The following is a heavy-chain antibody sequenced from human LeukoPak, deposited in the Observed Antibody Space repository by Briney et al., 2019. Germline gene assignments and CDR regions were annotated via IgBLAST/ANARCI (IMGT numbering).Heavy chain of an antibody. CDR1: GFTFSSYG. V-gene: IGHV3-30*02. J-gene: IGHJ4*02. Sequence: GGSLRLSCAASGFTFSSYGMHWVRQAPGKGLEWVAFIRYDGSNKYYADSVEGRFTISRDNSKNTLYLQMNSLRAEDTAVYYCAKDPCSSTSCYTTTVDYWGQGTLVTVSS. CDR3: AKDPCSSTSCYTTTVDY. CDR2: IRYDGSNK. D-gene: IGHD2-2*02.